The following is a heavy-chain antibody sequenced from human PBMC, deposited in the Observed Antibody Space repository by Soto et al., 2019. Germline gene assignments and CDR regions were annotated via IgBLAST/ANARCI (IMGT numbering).Heavy chain of an antibody. J-gene: IGHJ3*02. CDR1: GFNFRSYA. Sequence: PGGSLILSCAASGFNFRSYARSWVRQATGKGLEWVSAISGSGGSTYYADSVKGRFTISRDNSKNTLYLQMNSLRAEDTAVYYCAKDIWYSSGHDAFDIWGQGTMVTVSS. CDR3: AKDIWYSSGHDAFDI. CDR2: ISGSGGST. V-gene: IGHV3-23*01. D-gene: IGHD6-19*01.